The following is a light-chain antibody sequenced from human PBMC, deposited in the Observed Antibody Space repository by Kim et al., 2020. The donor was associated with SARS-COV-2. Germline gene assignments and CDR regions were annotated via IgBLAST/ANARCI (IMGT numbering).Light chain of an antibody. Sequence: PGERATRSGRGRQSGRRRHLTGNKKRHGQAPRLRINGASTRATGIPDRLRGSGSGKDFTLTIRRLEPEDFAVFYCKKKGSTWTFGQGTKVDIK. CDR1: QSGRRRH. V-gene: IGKV3-20*01. CDR2: GAS. CDR3: KKKGSTWT. J-gene: IGKJ1*01.